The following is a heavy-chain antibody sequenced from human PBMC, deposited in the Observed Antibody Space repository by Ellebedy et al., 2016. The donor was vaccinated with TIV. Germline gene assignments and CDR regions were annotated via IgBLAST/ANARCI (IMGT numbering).Heavy chain of an antibody. Sequence: MPGGSLRLSCTVSGAPVTGGHFWSWIRQAPGRGLEYIAYMYHSGTTNYNPSLKSRVTMSVDASKNQLSLTVTSVTSADTALYYCARGSGGVAGSGVFDIWGQGTMVTVSS. CDR3: ARGSGGVAGSGVFDI. CDR2: MYHSGTT. D-gene: IGHD6-19*01. J-gene: IGHJ3*02. V-gene: IGHV4-61*08. CDR1: GAPVTGGHF.